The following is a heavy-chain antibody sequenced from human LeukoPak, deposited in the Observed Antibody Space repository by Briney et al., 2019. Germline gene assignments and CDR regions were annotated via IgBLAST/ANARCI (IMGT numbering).Heavy chain of an antibody. J-gene: IGHJ6*02. CDR3: ARVIDRGDYLGNYYYYAMDV. CDR2: ISYDGANK. Sequence: GRSLRLSCAASGFTFSTYTMHWVRQAPGKGLEWVAVISYDGANKYYADSVKGRFTISRDNSKNTLYLQMNSLRTEDTAVYYCARVIDRGDYLGNYYYYAMDVWGLGTTVTVSS. D-gene: IGHD4-17*01. CDR1: GFTFSTYT. V-gene: IGHV3-30-3*01.